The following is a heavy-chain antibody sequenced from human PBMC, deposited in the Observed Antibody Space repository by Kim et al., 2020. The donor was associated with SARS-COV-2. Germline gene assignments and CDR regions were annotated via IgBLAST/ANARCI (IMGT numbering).Heavy chain of an antibody. Sequence: SETLSLTCTVSGGSISSSSYYWGWIRQPPGKGLEWIGSIYYSGSTYYNPSLKSRVTISVDTSKNQFSLKLSSVTAADTAVYYCAKQLAFSSYYFDYWGQGTLVTVSS. CDR3: AKQLAFSSYYFDY. J-gene: IGHJ4*02. CDR1: GGSISSSSYY. D-gene: IGHD6-13*01. CDR2: IYYSGST. V-gene: IGHV4-39*01.